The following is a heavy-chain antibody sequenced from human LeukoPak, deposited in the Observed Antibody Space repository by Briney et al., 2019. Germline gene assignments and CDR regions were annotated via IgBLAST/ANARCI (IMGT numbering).Heavy chain of an antibody. J-gene: IGHJ4*02. V-gene: IGHV3-33*01. Sequence: GGSLRLSCTASGFTFRNHGMHWVRQASGKGLEWVAVIWYDGSNTYYADSVKGRFTISRDNSKNTLHLHINSLRAEDTAVYYCGRDIGSRHVAYWGQGALVTVSS. CDR1: GFTFRNHG. CDR2: IWYDGSNT. CDR3: GRDIGSRHVAY. D-gene: IGHD1-26*01.